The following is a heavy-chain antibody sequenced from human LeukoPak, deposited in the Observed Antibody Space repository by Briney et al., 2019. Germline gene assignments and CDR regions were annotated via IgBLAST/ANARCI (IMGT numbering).Heavy chain of an antibody. CDR3: ARRTTAPGGGYYYMDV. CDR2: IYTSGST. D-gene: IGHD1-7*01. V-gene: IGHV4-4*09. J-gene: IGHJ6*03. CDR1: GGSISSYY. Sequence: SETLSLTCTVSGGSISSYYWSWIRQPPGKGLEWIGYIYTSGSTNYNPSLKSRVTISVDTSKNQFSLKLSSVTAADTAVYYCARRTTAPGGGYYYMDVWGKGTTVTVSS.